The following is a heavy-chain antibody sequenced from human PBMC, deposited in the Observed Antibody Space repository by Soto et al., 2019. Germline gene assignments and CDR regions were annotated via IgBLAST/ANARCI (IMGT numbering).Heavy chain of an antibody. Sequence: SGTLSLTCASYGGSFCGSFWSGTCQPQGKGLEWIGEINHSGSTNYNPSLKSRVTISVDTSKNQFSLKLSSVTAADTAVYYCASGFGKLTTRKLFDYWGQGTLVTVSS. CDR1: GGSFCGSF. CDR2: INHSGST. D-gene: IGHD4-4*01. V-gene: IGHV4-34*01. J-gene: IGHJ4*02. CDR3: ASGFGKLTTRKLFDY.